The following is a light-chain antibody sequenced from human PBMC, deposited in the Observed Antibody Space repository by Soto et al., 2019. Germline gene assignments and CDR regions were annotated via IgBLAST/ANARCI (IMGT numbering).Light chain of an antibody. CDR2: ANN. Sequence: QSVLTQPPSVSGAPGQRVTISCTGSSSNIGAGYDVHWYQQLPGTAPKLLIYANNNRPSGVPDRSAGSKSGTSVSLAITGLQSDDEADYYCQSYDSSLSGYVFGTGTKVTVL. CDR1: SSNIGAGYD. CDR3: QSYDSSLSGYV. V-gene: IGLV1-40*01. J-gene: IGLJ1*01.